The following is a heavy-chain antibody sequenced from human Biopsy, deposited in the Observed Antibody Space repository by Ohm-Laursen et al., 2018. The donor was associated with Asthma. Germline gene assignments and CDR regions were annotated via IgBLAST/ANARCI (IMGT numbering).Heavy chain of an antibody. D-gene: IGHD3-10*01. V-gene: IGHV3-9*01. CDR1: GFSFDDYA. CDR3: ARDMGAGPNQPPSGSGSSHLYGMDV. J-gene: IGHJ6*02. CDR2: ISWNSGTI. Sequence: SLRLSYAASGFSFDDYAMFWVRQAPGKGLEWVSGISWNSGTIGYADSVKGRFTTSRDNAKNSLYLQMNSLGPEDTAVYYCARDMGAGPNQPPSGSGSSHLYGMDVWGQGTTVTVSS.